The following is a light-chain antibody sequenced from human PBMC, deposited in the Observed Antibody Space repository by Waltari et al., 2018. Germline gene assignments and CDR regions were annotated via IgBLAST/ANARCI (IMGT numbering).Light chain of an antibody. CDR3: MQGTAWPWT. V-gene: IGKV2-30*01. CDR1: ESLLYKDGNTY. J-gene: IGKJ1*01. CDR2: EVS. Sequence: DVVMTQSPLSLPVPLGPPASIPCWSRESLLYKDGNTYLSWFHQRPGQSPRRLIYEVSNRDSGVPDRFSGSGSGTDFTLKISRVEAEDVGVYYCMQGTAWPWTFGQGTEVEIK.